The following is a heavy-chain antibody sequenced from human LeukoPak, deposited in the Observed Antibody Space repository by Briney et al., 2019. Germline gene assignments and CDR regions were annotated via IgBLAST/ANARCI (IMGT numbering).Heavy chain of an antibody. V-gene: IGHV4-59*01. CDR2: IYYSGTT. J-gene: IGHJ4*02. CDR1: GGSFSGYY. CDR3: ARLRRDYYDSSVYYFDY. Sequence: PSETLSLTCAVYGGSFSGYYWSWIRQPPGKGLEWIGYIYYSGTTNYNPSLKSRVSISVDTSKNQFSLKLSSVTAADTAVYYCARLRRDYYDSSVYYFDYWGQGTLVTVSS. D-gene: IGHD3-22*01.